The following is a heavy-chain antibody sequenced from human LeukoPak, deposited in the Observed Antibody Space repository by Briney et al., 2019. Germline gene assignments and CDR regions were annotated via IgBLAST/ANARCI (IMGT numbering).Heavy chain of an antibody. Sequence: GGSLRLSCAASGFTFSSYAMSWVRQAPGKGLEWVSAISGSGGGTYYADSVKGRFTISRDNSKNTLYLQMNSLRAEDTALYYCAKDSITMIVPRDYWGQGTLVTVSS. CDR2: ISGSGGGT. CDR3: AKDSITMIVPRDY. CDR1: GFTFSSYA. V-gene: IGHV3-23*01. D-gene: IGHD3-22*01. J-gene: IGHJ4*02.